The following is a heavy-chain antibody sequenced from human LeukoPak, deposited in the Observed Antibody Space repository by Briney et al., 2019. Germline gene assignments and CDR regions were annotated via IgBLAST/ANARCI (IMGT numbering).Heavy chain of an antibody. CDR3: ARDLGYYDSSGSGLFDY. D-gene: IGHD3-22*01. CDR2: IYSGGST. Sequence: GGSLRLSCAASGFTFNAYAIHWVRQAPGKGLEWVSVIYSGGSTYYADSVKGRFTISRDNSKNTLYLQMNSLRAEDTAVYYCARDLGYYDSSGSGLFDYWGQGTLVTVSS. V-gene: IGHV3-66*01. J-gene: IGHJ4*02. CDR1: GFTFNAYA.